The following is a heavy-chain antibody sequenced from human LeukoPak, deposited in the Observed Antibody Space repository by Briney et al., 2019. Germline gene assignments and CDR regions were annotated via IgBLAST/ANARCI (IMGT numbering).Heavy chain of an antibody. J-gene: IGHJ4*02. D-gene: IGHD6-13*01. Sequence: GGSLRLSCAASGFTFSDYYMSWIRQAPGKGLEWVSYISSSGSTIYYADSVKGRFTISRDNAKNSLYLQMNSLRAEDTAVYYCAKDDTRAAAFDYWGQGTLVTVSS. CDR1: GFTFSDYY. V-gene: IGHV3-11*01. CDR3: AKDDTRAAAFDY. CDR2: ISSSGSTI.